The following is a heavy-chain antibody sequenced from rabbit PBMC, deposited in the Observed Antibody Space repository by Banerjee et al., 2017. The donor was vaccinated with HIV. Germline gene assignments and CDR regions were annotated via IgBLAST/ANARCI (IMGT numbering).Heavy chain of an antibody. V-gene: IGHV1S40*01. Sequence: YYASWAKGRFTISKTSSTTVTLQMTSLTAADTATYFCARESDAGSSYYQPFNLWGPGTLVTVS. D-gene: IGHD8-1*01. J-gene: IGHJ4*01. CDR3: ARESDAGSSYYQPFNL.